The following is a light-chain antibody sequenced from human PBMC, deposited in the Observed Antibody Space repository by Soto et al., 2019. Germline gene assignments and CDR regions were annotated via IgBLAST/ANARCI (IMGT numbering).Light chain of an antibody. CDR3: QQYAVSPIT. CDR2: DAS. CDR1: QSVNSD. Sequence: VWTQSRGTLSLSPGERATLSCRARQSVNSDLAWYHQQPGQAPRLLISDASPRATGIPDRFSGTGSGTDFTLTISRLEPGDFSVYYCQQYAVSPITFGQGTRLDIK. V-gene: IGKV3-20*01. J-gene: IGKJ5*01.